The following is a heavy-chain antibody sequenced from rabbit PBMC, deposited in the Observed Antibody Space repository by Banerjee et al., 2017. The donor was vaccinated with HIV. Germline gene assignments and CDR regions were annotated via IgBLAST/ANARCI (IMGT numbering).Heavy chain of an antibody. CDR1: GFDFSSSYW. CDR2: ITYGGST. V-gene: IGHV1S45*01. J-gene: IGHJ3*01. D-gene: IGHD4-1*01. CDR3: VRHNSGLRL. Sequence: EESGGGLVQPEGSLTLTCKASGFDFSSSYWICWVRQAPGKGLEWIGYITYGGSTFYASWAKGRFTISRTSTTVDLKMTSLTAADTATYFCVRHNSGLRLWGQGTLVTVS.